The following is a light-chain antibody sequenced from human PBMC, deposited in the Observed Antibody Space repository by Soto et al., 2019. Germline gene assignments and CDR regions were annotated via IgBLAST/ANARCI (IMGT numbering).Light chain of an antibody. CDR3: QQYVTSPFT. Sequence: EIVLTQSPGTLSLSPGERATFSCRASQSVSSSYLAWYQQKPGQAPRLLIYGASSRATGIPDRFSGSGSGTDFTLTISRLEPEDFAVYYCQQYVTSPFTVAPGTKVDIK. CDR2: GAS. CDR1: QSVSSSY. V-gene: IGKV3-20*01. J-gene: IGKJ3*01.